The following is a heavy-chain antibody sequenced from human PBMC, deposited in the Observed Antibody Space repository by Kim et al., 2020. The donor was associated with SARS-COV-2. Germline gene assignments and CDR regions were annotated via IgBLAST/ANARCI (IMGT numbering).Heavy chain of an antibody. CDR3: AKDSHLSSWYGGDAFDI. CDR1: GFTFSSYG. V-gene: IGHV3-30*18. CDR2: ISYDGSNK. J-gene: IGHJ3*02. Sequence: GGSLRLSCAASGFTFSSYGMHWVRQAPGKGLEWVAVISYDGSNKYYADSVKGRFTISRDNSKNTLYLQMNSLRAEDTAVYYCAKDSHLSSWYGGDAFDI. D-gene: IGHD6-13*01.